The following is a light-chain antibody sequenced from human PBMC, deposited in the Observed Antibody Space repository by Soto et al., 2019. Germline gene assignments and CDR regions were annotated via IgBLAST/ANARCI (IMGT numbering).Light chain of an antibody. Sequence: AIRMTQSPSSISASTGDRVTITSRASQDISNNLVWYQQKPGQVPKVLIHAASTLQGGVSSRFSGSRSGTYFTLTINSLQSEDFATYYCQHYYTYPWTFGQGTKVEV. CDR3: QHYYTYPWT. CDR2: AAS. J-gene: IGKJ1*01. V-gene: IGKV1-8*01. CDR1: QDISNN.